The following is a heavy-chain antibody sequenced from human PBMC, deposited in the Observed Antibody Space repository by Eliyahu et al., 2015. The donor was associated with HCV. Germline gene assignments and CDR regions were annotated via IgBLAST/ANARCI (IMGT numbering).Heavy chain of an antibody. D-gene: IGHD6-19*01. CDR3: ASGGGGIAVAGTGGWFDP. V-gene: IGHV4-59*01. J-gene: IGHJ5*02. CDR2: IHYRGST. Sequence: QVQLQESGPGLVKPSETLSLTCAVSGGSIPXYYWSWLRQPPGKGXEWIGYIHYRGSTHYNPPLKSRVTISVDTSKNQFSLNLTSVTAADTAVYYCASGGGGIAVAGTGGWFDPWGQGTLVTVSS. CDR1: GGSIPXYY.